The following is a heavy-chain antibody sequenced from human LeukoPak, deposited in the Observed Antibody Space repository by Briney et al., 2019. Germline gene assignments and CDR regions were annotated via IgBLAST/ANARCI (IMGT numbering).Heavy chain of an antibody. Sequence: GASVKVSCKASGGTFSSYAISWVRQAPGQGLEWMGGINPIFGTANYVQKFQGRVTITTDKSTSTAYMELSSLRSEDTAVYYCARVFVTSHSFDYWGQGTLVTVSS. J-gene: IGHJ4*02. V-gene: IGHV1-69*05. CDR1: GGTFSSYA. D-gene: IGHD2/OR15-2a*01. CDR3: ARVFVTSHSFDY. CDR2: INPIFGTA.